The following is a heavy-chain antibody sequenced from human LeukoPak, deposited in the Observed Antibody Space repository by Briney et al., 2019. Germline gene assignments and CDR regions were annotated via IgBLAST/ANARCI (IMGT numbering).Heavy chain of an antibody. J-gene: IGHJ5*02. CDR3: ARDKGDYGDYYWFDP. CDR1: GGSISSYY. V-gene: IGHV4-59*01. CDR2: IYYSGST. Sequence: SETLSLTCTVSGGSISSYYWSWIRQPPGKGLEWIGYIYYSGSTNYNPSLKSRVTISVDTSKNQFSLKLRSVTAADTAVYYCARDKGDYGDYYWFDPWGQGTLVTVSS. D-gene: IGHD4-17*01.